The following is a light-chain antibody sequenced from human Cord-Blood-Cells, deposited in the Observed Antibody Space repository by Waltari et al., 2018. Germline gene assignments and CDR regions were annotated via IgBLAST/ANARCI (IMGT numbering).Light chain of an antibody. V-gene: IGLV2-23*01. Sequence: QSALTQPASVSGSPGQSITISCTGTSSDVGSYNLVSWYQQQPGKAPKLMIYEGSKRPSGVSNRFSGSKSGNTASLTISGLQAEDEADYYCCSYAGSSYVFGTGTKVTVL. J-gene: IGLJ1*01. CDR3: CSYAGSSYV. CDR2: EGS. CDR1: SSDVGSYNL.